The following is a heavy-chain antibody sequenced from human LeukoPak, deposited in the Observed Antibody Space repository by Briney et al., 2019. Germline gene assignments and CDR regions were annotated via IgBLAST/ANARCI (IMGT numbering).Heavy chain of an antibody. CDR2: IKQDGSEK. CDR3: ARDRGNYYDILTGYPSGDYYFDY. J-gene: IGHJ4*02. V-gene: IGHV3-7*01. D-gene: IGHD3-9*01. CDR1: GFTFSSYW. Sequence: GGSLRLSRAASGFTFSSYWMSWVRQAPGKGLEWVANIKQDGSEKYYVDSVKGRFTISRDNAKNSLYLQMNSLRAEDTAVYYCARDRGNYYDILTGYPSGDYYFDYWGQGTLVTVSS.